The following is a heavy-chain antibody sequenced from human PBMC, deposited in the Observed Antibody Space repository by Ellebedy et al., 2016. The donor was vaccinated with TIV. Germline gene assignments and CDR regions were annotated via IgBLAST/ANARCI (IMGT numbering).Heavy chain of an antibody. CDR3: AKHGSGLDY. CDR1: RFTFSTYA. CDR2: ISGSGGST. V-gene: IGHV3-23*01. J-gene: IGHJ4*03. Sequence: GESLKISCAAARFTFSTYAMSWVRQAPGKGLEWVSAISGSGGSTYYADSVKGRFTISRDNSKNTLYLQMNSLRAEDTAVFFCAKHGSGLDYWGQGTTVTVSS. D-gene: IGHD6-19*01.